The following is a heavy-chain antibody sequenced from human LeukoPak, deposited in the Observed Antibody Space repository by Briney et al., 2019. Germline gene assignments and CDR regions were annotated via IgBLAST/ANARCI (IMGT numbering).Heavy chain of an antibody. Sequence: PSETLSLTCTVSDDSITMYYWTWIRQPPGKGLEWIGYIDHTGSTKFNPSLNGRVSISRDTSNNFFSLRLRSVTAADTAVYFCARGRVSSSTWYSTYYYFFYMDFWGKGTTVTVSS. D-gene: IGHD4-11*01. V-gene: IGHV4-59*01. J-gene: IGHJ6*03. CDR1: DDSITMYY. CDR3: ARGRVSSSTWYSTYYYFFYMDF. CDR2: IDHTGST.